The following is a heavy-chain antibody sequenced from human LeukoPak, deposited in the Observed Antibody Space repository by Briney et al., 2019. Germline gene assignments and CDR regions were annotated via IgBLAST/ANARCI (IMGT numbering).Heavy chain of an antibody. Sequence: GGSLRLSCAASGFTFSDYAMSWVRQAPGKGLEWVGRIKSKTDGGTTDYAAPVKGRFTISRDDSKNTLYLQMNSLKTEDTAVYYCSTTYYYDSSEGYWGQGTLVTVSS. D-gene: IGHD3-22*01. J-gene: IGHJ4*02. CDR3: STTYYYDSSEGY. CDR2: IKSKTDGGTT. V-gene: IGHV3-15*01. CDR1: GFTFSDYA.